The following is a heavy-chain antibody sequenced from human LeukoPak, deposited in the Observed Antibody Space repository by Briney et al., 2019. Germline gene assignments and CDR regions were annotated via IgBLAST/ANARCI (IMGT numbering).Heavy chain of an antibody. CDR1: GYTFTRYY. CDR2: INPSGGST. D-gene: IGHD3-10*01. CDR3: ARDGGTMVRGVIYYYYMDV. J-gene: IGHJ6*03. V-gene: IGHV1-46*01. Sequence: ASVKVSCKASGYTFTRYYMHWVRQAPGQGLEWMGIINPSGGSTSYAQKFQGRVTITRDMSTSTVYMELSSLRSEDTAVYYCARDGGTMVRGVIYYYYMDVWGKGTTVTISS.